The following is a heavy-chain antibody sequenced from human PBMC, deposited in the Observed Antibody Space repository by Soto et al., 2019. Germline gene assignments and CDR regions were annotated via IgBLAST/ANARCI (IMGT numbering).Heavy chain of an antibody. CDR1: GGSISSSNW. Sequence: QVQLQESGPGLVKPSGTLSLTCAVSGGSISSSNWWSWVRQPPGKGLEWVGEIYHSGSTNYNPSLKSRVTISVDKSKDQFSLKLSSVTAADTAVYYCASGYGDYVASPGYKLLYYYGMDVWGQGTTVTVSS. CDR3: ASGYGDYVASPGYKLLYYYGMDV. V-gene: IGHV4-4*02. J-gene: IGHJ6*02. CDR2: IYHSGST. D-gene: IGHD4-17*01.